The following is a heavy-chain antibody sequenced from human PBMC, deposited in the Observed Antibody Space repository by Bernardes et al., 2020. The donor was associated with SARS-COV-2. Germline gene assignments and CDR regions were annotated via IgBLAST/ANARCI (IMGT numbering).Heavy chain of an antibody. V-gene: IGHV4-59*01. CDR2: IYYSGST. CDR1: GGSIRSYY. J-gene: IGHJ4*02. Sequence: SETLSLTCTVSGGSIRSYYWSWIRQSPGKGLEWIGYIYYSGSTNYNPSLKSRVIISVDTSKNQFSLRLNSVTAADTAVYYCATLNGARGLLLDYWGQGTLVTVSS. CDR3: ATLNGARGLLLDY. D-gene: IGHD7-27*01.